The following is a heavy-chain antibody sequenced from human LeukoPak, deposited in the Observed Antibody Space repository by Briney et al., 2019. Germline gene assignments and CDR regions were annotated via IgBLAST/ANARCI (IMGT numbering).Heavy chain of an antibody. J-gene: IGHJ3*02. D-gene: IGHD6-19*01. CDR2: ISYDGSNK. V-gene: IGHV3-30-3*01. Sequence: PGRSLRLSCAASGFTFSSYAMHWVRQAPGKGLEWVAVISYDGSNKYYADSVKGRFTISRDNSKNTLYLQMNSLRAEDTAVYYCARDGWSDAFDIWGQGTMVTVSS. CDR3: ARDGWSDAFDI. CDR1: GFTFSSYA.